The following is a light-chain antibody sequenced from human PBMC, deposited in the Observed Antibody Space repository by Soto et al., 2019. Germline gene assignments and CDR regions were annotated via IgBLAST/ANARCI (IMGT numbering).Light chain of an antibody. CDR1: QRVSSS. CDR2: DAS. Sequence: DSLLTQSPATLSLSPGERVTLSCRATQRVSSSVAWYQQKSGQAPRLLIYDASVRAAGIPARFSASGTGTDFTLTISDVQPEDFAVYYCHQRQSWPRTFGQGTKVDIK. CDR3: HQRQSWPRT. J-gene: IGKJ1*01. V-gene: IGKV3-11*01.